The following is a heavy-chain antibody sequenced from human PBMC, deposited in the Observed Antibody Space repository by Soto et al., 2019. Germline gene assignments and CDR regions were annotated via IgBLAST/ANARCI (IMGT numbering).Heavy chain of an antibody. Sequence: GGSLRLSCAASGFTFTSYAMNWVRQASGKGLEWVGRIRSKANSYATAYAASVKGRFTISRDDSKNTAYLQMNSLKTEDTAVYYCTRHSPRGFDPWGQGTLVTVSS. CDR2: IRSKANSYAT. J-gene: IGHJ5*02. CDR1: GFTFTSYA. V-gene: IGHV3-73*01. CDR3: TRHSPRGFDP.